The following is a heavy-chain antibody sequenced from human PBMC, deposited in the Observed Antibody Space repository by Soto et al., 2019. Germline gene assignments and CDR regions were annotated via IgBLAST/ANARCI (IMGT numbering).Heavy chain of an antibody. CDR1: GGSISSYY. CDR3: ARHNYGSGSTYFDY. CDR2: IYYSGST. Sequence: SETLSLTCTVSGGSISSYYWSWIRQPPGKGLEWIGYIYYSGSTNYNPSLKSRVTISVDTSKNQFSLKLKSMTAADSAVYYCARHNYGSGSTYFDYWGQGTLGTVSS. D-gene: IGHD3-10*01. V-gene: IGHV4-59*08. J-gene: IGHJ4*02.